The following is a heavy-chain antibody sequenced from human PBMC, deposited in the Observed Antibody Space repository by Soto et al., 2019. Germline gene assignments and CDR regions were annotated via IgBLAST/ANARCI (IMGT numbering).Heavy chain of an antibody. V-gene: IGHV1-3*01. J-gene: IGHJ5*02. Sequence: VKVSCKDSGYTFTNYAMHWVRQAPGQRLEWMGWINAANGNTKYSQNFQGRVTITRDTSASTAYMELSSLRSEDTAVYYCARENRQISIFGVIIHWFDPWGQGTLVTVSS. CDR2: INAANGNT. CDR1: GYTFTNYA. CDR3: ARENRQISIFGVIIHWFDP. D-gene: IGHD3-3*01.